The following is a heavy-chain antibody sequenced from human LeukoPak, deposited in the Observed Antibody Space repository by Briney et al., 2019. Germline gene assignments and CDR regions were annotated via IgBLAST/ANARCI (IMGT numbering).Heavy chain of an antibody. CDR3: ARLRHDYANAFDI. D-gene: IGHD4/OR15-4a*01. J-gene: IGHJ3*02. CDR2: IYHRGST. Sequence: SETLSLTCAVYGGSFSGYYWSWIRQPPGKGLEWIGSIYHRGSTYYNPSLKSRVTISVHTSKNQFSLKMSSVTAADTAVYYCARLRHDYANAFDIWGQGTMVTVSS. V-gene: IGHV4-34*01. CDR1: GGSFSGYY.